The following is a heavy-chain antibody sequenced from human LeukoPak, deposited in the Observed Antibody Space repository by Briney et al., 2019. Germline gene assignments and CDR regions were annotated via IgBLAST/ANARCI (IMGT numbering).Heavy chain of an antibody. CDR1: GFTFSSYS. Sequence: GGSLRLSCAASGFTFSSYSMNWVRQAPGRGLEWVSSISSSSSYIYYADSVKGRFTISRDNAKNSLYLQMNSLRAEDTAVYYCARGPGSSGWYYPFDYWGQGTLVTVSS. V-gene: IGHV3-21*01. CDR2: ISSSSSYI. CDR3: ARGPGSSGWYYPFDY. D-gene: IGHD6-19*01. J-gene: IGHJ4*02.